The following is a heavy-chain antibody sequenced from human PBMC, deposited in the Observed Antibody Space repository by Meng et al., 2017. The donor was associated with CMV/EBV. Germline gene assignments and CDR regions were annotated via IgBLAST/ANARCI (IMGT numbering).Heavy chain of an antibody. V-gene: IGHV3-74*01. CDR1: GFTFSNYW. CDR3: TREGYSGSLDY. CDR2: VRGDESMI. Sequence: LSCAVSGFTFSNYWMHWVRQAPGKGLVWVSRVRGDESMITYADSVKGRFSISRDNAKNHLYLQMNSLRAEDTAVYYCTREGYSGSLDYWGQGTLVTVSS. D-gene: IGHD1-26*01. J-gene: IGHJ4*02.